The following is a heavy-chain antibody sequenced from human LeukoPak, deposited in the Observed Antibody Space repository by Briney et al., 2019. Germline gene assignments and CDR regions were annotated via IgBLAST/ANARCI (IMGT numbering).Heavy chain of an antibody. Sequence: PGGSLRLSCAASGFTFSSYAMSWVRQAPGKGLEWVSAISGSGGSTYYADSVKGRFTISRDNSKNTLYLQMNSLRAEDTAVYYCAKFRWSGYYGSGYYFDYWGQGTLSPSPQ. CDR2: ISGSGGST. J-gene: IGHJ4*02. D-gene: IGHD3-3*01. V-gene: IGHV3-23*01. CDR1: GFTFSSYA. CDR3: AKFRWSGYYGSGYYFDY.